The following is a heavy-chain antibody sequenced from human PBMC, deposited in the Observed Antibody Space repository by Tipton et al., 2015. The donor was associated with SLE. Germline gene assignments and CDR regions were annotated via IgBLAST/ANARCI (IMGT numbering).Heavy chain of an antibody. D-gene: IGHD1-14*01. CDR2: IYYSGSS. Sequence: TLSLTCTVSGGSISGHYWSWIRQPPGKGLEWIGYIYYSGSSNYKPSLKSRVTISVDTSKNEFSLKLNSVTAADTAIYYCARHHPLYYYYGMEVWGQGTTVTVSS. CDR1: GGSISGHY. J-gene: IGHJ6*02. V-gene: IGHV4-59*11. CDR3: ARHHPLYYYYGMEV.